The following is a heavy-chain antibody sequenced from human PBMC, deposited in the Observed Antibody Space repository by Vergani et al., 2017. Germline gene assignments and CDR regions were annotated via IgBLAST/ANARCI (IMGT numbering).Heavy chain of an antibody. CDR1: GGSISSGSYY. V-gene: IGHV4-61*02. Sequence: QLQLQESGPGLVKPSQTLSLTCTVSGGSISSGSYYWSWIRQAAGKGLEWIGRIYTSGSTNYNPSLKSRVTISVDTSKNQFSLKLSSVTAADTAVYYCAGLPYYDFWSGSGWFDPWGQGTLVTVSS. CDR2: IYTSGST. J-gene: IGHJ5*02. CDR3: AGLPYYDFWSGSGWFDP. D-gene: IGHD3-3*01.